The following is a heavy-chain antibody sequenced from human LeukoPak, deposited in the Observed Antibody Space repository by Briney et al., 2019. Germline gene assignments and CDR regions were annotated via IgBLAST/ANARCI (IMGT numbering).Heavy chain of an antibody. CDR3: ARHSGLYDSSGYYYGF. V-gene: IGHV5-51*01. CDR1: GYSFTNYW. CDR2: IYPGDSDT. D-gene: IGHD3-22*01. J-gene: IGHJ4*02. Sequence: GESLKISCKGSGYSFTNYWIGWVRQMPGKGLEWMGIIYPGDSDTRYSPSFQGQVTTSADKSISTAYLQWSSLKASDTAMYYCARHSGLYDSSGYYYGFWGQGTLVTVSS.